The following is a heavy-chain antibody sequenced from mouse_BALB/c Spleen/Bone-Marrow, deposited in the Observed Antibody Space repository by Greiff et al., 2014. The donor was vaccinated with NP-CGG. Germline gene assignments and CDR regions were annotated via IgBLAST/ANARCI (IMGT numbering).Heavy chain of an antibody. CDR1: GFDFSGYW. Sequence: EVKLVESGGGLVQPGGSLKLPCAASGFDFSGYWMTWVRQAPGKGLEWIGEINPDSSTINYTPSLKDKFIVSRDNAKNALYLQMSKVRSEDTALYYCARPGYYGYQDVWGAGTTVTVSS. D-gene: IGHD1-2*01. CDR2: INPDSSTI. V-gene: IGHV4-1*02. CDR3: ARPGYYGYQDV. J-gene: IGHJ1*01.